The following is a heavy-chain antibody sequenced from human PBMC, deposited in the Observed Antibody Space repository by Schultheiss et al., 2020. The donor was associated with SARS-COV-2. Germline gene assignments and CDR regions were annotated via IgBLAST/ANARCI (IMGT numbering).Heavy chain of an antibody. V-gene: IGHV3-30*18. CDR3: AKDRGSSIFDY. J-gene: IGHJ4*02. CDR2: ISYDGSNK. Sequence: GGSLRLSCAASGFTFSSYGMHWVRQAPGKGLEWVAVISYDGSNKYYADSVKGRFTISRDNSKNTLYLQMNSLRAEDTAVYYCAKDRGSSIFDYWGQGTLVTVSS. D-gene: IGHD1-26*01. CDR1: GFTFSSYG.